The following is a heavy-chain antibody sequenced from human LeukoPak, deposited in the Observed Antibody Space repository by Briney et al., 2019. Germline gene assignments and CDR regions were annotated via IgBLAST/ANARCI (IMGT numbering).Heavy chain of an antibody. CDR3: ARVLGQWLVTAPDY. D-gene: IGHD6-19*01. CDR1: GFTFSSYW. V-gene: IGHV3-7*01. CDR2: IKQDGSEK. J-gene: IGHJ4*02. Sequence: GGSLRLSCAASGFTFSSYWMSRVRQAPGKGLEWVANIKQDGSEKYYVDSVKGRFTISRDNAKNSLYLQMNSLRAEDTAVYYCARVLGQWLVTAPDYWGQGTLVTVSS.